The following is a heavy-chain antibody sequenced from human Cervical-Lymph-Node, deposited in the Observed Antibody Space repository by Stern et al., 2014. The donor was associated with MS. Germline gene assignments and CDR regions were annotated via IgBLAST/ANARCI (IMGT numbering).Heavy chain of an antibody. Sequence: EQLVESGGGVVQPGTSLRLSCVASGFSFSDYGIHWVRQAPGKALEWVAVISYDGTHKYYADSLKGRVTISRDNSRNTLYLQMNSLRSDDTAVYYCAKDLGGNAFDYWGRGTLVTVSS. D-gene: IGHD4-23*01. J-gene: IGHJ4*02. CDR1: GFSFSDYG. CDR2: ISYDGTHK. V-gene: IGHV3-30*18. CDR3: AKDLGGNAFDY.